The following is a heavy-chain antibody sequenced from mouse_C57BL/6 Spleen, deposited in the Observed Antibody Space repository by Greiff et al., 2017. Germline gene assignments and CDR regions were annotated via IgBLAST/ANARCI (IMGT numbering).Heavy chain of an antibody. Sequence: QVQLQQSGAELVRPGSSVKLSCKASGYTFTSYGISWVKQRTGQGLEWIGEIYPRSGNTYYNEKFKGKATLTADKSSSTAYMELRSLTSEDSAVYFCARGDYYGSSLYYAMDYWGQGTSVTVSS. V-gene: IGHV1-81*01. CDR3: ARGDYYGSSLYYAMDY. J-gene: IGHJ4*01. CDR2: IYPRSGNT. CDR1: GYTFTSYG. D-gene: IGHD1-1*01.